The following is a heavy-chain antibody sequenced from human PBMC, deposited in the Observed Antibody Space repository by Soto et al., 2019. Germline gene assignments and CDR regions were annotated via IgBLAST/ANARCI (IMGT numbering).Heavy chain of an antibody. CDR3: TMGLLWFGAY. Sequence: VQLVESGGGLVQPGGSLKLSCAASGFTFSGSTIHWVRQASGKGLEWIGRIRTKTNSYATAYAASVKGRFTISRDDSKNTAYLQVNSLKTEDTAVYYCTMGLLWFGAYWGQGTLVTVSS. CDR1: GFTFSGST. J-gene: IGHJ4*02. D-gene: IGHD3-10*01. V-gene: IGHV3-73*02. CDR2: IRTKTNSYAT.